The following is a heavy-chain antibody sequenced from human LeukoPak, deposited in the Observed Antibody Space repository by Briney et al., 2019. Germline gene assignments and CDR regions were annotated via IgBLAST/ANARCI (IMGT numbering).Heavy chain of an antibody. Sequence: SETLYLTCAVYGGSFSGYYWSWIRQPPGKGLEWIGEINHSGSTNYNPSLKSRVTISVDTSKNQFSLKLSSVTAADTAVYYCATSSPYYYDSSGTWSYWGQGTLVTVSS. CDR2: INHSGST. CDR1: GGSFSGYY. J-gene: IGHJ4*02. D-gene: IGHD3-22*01. CDR3: ATSSPYYYDSSGTWSY. V-gene: IGHV4-34*01.